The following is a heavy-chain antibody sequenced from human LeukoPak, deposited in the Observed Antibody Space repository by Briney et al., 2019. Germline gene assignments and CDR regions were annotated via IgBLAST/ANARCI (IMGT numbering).Heavy chain of an antibody. D-gene: IGHD3-22*01. CDR2: INPSGGST. CDR1: GYTFTSYY. CDR3: ASSPPYYYDSSAAFDI. J-gene: IGHJ3*02. Sequence: ASVKVSCKASGYTFTSYYMHWVRQAPGQGLEWMGIINPSGGSTSYAQKFQGRVTMTRDTSTSTVYMEPSSLRSEDTAVYYCASSPPYYYDSSAAFDIWGQGTMVTVSS. V-gene: IGHV1-46*01.